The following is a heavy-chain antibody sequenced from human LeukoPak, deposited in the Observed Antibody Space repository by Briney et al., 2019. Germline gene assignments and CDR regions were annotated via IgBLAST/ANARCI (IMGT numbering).Heavy chain of an antibody. CDR2: ISWNSGNI. V-gene: IGHV3-9*03. J-gene: IGHJ4*02. Sequence: GRSLGLSCTASGFTFDNYAMHWVRQAPGKGLEWVSGISWNSGNIGYADSVKGRFTISRDNAKNSLYLQMNSLRAEDMALYYCAKDISSGYYYPRFDYWGQGTLVTVSS. D-gene: IGHD3-22*01. CDR1: GFTFDNYA. CDR3: AKDISSGYYYPRFDY.